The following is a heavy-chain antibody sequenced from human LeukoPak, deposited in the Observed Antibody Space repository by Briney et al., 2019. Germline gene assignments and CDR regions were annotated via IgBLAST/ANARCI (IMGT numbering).Heavy chain of an antibody. V-gene: IGHV3-21*01. Sequence: GGSLRLSCAASGFTFSSYSMNWVRQAPGKGLEWVSSISSSSSYIHYADSVKGRFTISRDNAKNSLYLQMNSLRAEDTAVYYCAREPYYYDSSGYYYGGAFDIWGQGTMVTVSS. D-gene: IGHD3-22*01. J-gene: IGHJ3*02. CDR2: ISSSSSYI. CDR3: AREPYYYDSSGYYYGGAFDI. CDR1: GFTFSSYS.